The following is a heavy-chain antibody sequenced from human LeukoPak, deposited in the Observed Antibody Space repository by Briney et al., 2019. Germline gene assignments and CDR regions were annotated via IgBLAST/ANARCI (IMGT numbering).Heavy chain of an antibody. CDR2: INHSGST. CDR3: ASGIYGSGSYSPYYFDY. Sequence: SETLSLTCAVYGGSFSGYYWSWIRQPPGKGLEWIGEINHSGSTNYNPSLKSRVTISVDTSKNQFSLRLSSVTAADTAVYYCASGIYGSGSYSPYYFDYWGQGTLVTVSS. J-gene: IGHJ4*02. CDR1: GGSFSGYY. V-gene: IGHV4-34*01. D-gene: IGHD3-10*01.